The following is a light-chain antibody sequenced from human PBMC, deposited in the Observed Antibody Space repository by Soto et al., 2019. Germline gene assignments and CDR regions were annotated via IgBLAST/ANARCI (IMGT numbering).Light chain of an antibody. V-gene: IGKV1-6*01. CDR2: ATS. CDR1: RGIRND. Sequence: AIQMTQSPSSLSASVGDRVTITCRASRGIRNDLGWYQQRPGKAPKLLIFATSSLQSGVPSRFSGSGSGTDFTLTISSLQPEDFATYYCFQDYNYPRTFGQGTKVEI. J-gene: IGKJ1*01. CDR3: FQDYNYPRT.